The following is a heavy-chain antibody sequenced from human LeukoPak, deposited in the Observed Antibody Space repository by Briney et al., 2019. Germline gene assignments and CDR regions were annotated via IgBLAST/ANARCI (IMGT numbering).Heavy chain of an antibody. CDR3: ARGGFYSGGDCSVDY. V-gene: IGHV4-34*01. Sequence: SETLSLTCAVYGGSYCPYYWSWLRQPPGKGLEWIGEINHSGSTNYNPSLKSRVTISVDTSKNQFSLELSSVTAADMAVYYCARGGFYSGGDCSVDYWGQGTLVTVSS. J-gene: IGHJ4*02. CDR2: INHSGST. CDR1: GGSYCPYY. D-gene: IGHD2-21*02.